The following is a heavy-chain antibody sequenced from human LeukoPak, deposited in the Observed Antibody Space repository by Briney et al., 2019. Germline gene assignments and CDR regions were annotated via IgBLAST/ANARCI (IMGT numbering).Heavy chain of an antibody. V-gene: IGHV3-23*01. CDR3: AKSLGYSSGL. J-gene: IGHJ4*02. Sequence: AGSLRLSCAASGFTFSNYAMTWVRQAPGKGLEWVSGISTSGGTTYYADSVKGRFTISRDNSKNTLDLQMNSLRAEDTAVYYCAKSLGYSSGLWGQGTLVTVSS. CDR2: ISTSGGTT. CDR1: GFTFSNYA. D-gene: IGHD6-19*01.